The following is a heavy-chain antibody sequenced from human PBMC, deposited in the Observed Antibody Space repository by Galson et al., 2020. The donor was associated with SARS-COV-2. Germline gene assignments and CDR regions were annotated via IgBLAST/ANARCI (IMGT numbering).Heavy chain of an antibody. CDR1: GFIFNTYD. CDR2: VRVTGDS. V-gene: IGHV3-13*01. D-gene: IGHD3-3*01. CDR3: ARGAYYDFWSGYYSVDNYYGMDV. Sequence: GGSLRLSCAVSGFIFNTYDMHWVRQVAGKSLEWVSTVRVTGDSFYTDSVKGRFTVSRESAKNSFYLQMNNLRAGDTAVYYCARGAYYDFWSGYYSVDNYYGMDVWGQGTTVIVSS. J-gene: IGHJ6*02.